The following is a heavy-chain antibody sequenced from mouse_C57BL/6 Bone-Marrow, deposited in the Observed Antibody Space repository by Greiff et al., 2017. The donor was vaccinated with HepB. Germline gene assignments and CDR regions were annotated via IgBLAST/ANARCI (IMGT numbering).Heavy chain of an antibody. CDR1: GYTFTSYW. CDR3: ARVPWLLLDY. V-gene: IGHV1-64*01. J-gene: IGHJ2*01. Sequence: VQLQQPGAELVKPGASVKLSCKASGYTFTSYWMHWVKQRPGQGLEWIGMIHPNSGSTNYNEKFKSKATLTVDKSSNTAYLQLSSLTSEDTAVYYCARVPWLLLDYWGQGTTLTVSS. D-gene: IGHD2-3*01. CDR2: IHPNSGST.